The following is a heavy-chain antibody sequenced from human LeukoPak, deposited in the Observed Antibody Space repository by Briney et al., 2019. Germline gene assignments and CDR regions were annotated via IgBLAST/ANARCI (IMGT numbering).Heavy chain of an antibody. V-gene: IGHV3-21*01. CDR3: TRAPPGRDGYSEY. Sequence: GGSLRLPCAASGFIFSSYTMNWVRQAPGEGLEWVSSISDTSTYIYYADSVEGRFTISRDNAKSSLFLEMNSLRAEDTAVYYCTRAPPGRDGYSEYWGQGTVVTVST. D-gene: IGHD5-24*01. CDR1: GFIFSSYT. CDR2: ISDTSTYI. J-gene: IGHJ4*02.